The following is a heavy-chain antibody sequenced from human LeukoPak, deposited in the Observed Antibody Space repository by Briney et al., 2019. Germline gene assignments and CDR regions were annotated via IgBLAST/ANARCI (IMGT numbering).Heavy chain of an antibody. Sequence: KPSETLSLTCAVYGGSFSGYYWSWIRQPPGKGLEWIGEINHSGSTNYNPSLKSRVTISVDTSKNQFSLKLSSVTAADTAVYYCARGIVVVTDSNVNFDYWGQGTLVTVSS. CDR1: GGSFSGYY. V-gene: IGHV4-34*01. D-gene: IGHD2-21*02. CDR2: INHSGST. CDR3: ARGIVVVTDSNVNFDY. J-gene: IGHJ4*02.